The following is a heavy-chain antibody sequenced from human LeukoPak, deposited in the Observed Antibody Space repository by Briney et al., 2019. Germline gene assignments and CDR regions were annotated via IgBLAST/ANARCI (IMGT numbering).Heavy chain of an antibody. CDR2: ISSSGSTI. J-gene: IGHJ4*02. D-gene: IGHD3-10*01. CDR3: AKDQGSGYYYGSGSYRPFDY. CDR1: GFTFSSYE. Sequence: EGSLRLSCAASGFTFSSYEMNWVRQAPGKGLEWVSYISSSGSTIYYADSVKGRFTISRDNSKNTLYLQMNSLRAEDTAVYYCAKDQGSGYYYGSGSYRPFDYWGQGTLVTVSS. V-gene: IGHV3-48*03.